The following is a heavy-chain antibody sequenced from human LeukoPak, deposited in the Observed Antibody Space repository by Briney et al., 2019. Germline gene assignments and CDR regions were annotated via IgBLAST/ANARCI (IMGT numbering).Heavy chain of an antibody. CDR2: INHSGST. Sequence: SETLSLTCAVYGGSFSGYYWSWIRQPPGKGLEWIGEINHSGSTNYNPSLKSRVTISVDTSKNQFSLKLSSVTAADTAVYYCARGRGRAVAGTGYFDYWGQGTPVTVSS. D-gene: IGHD6-19*01. CDR3: ARGRGRAVAGTGYFDY. CDR1: GGSFSGYY. V-gene: IGHV4-34*01. J-gene: IGHJ4*02.